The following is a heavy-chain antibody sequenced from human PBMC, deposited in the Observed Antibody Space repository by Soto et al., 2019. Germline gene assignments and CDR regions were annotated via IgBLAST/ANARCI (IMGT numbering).Heavy chain of an antibody. D-gene: IGHD3-3*01. CDR1: GFTFSSYW. CDR3: ARVGPDTIFGVVMMISAANYYYYYGMDV. J-gene: IGHJ6*02. V-gene: IGHV3-7*01. Sequence: LRLSCAASGFTFSSYWMSWVRQAPGKGLEWVANIKQDGSEKYYVDSVKGRFTISRDNAKNSLYLQMNSLRAEDTAVYYCARVGPDTIFGVVMMISAANYYYYYGMDVWGQGTTVTVSS. CDR2: IKQDGSEK.